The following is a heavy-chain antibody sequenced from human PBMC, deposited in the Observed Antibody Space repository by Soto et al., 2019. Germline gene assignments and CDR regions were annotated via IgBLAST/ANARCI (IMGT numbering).Heavy chain of an antibody. Sequence: GGSLRLSCTASGITFTNYAVSWVRPAPGKGLEWVSGISASGANTFYADSVKGRFAISRDSAKSTLYLEMFSLRSEDTAVYYCARDPGGYPLGYFNVWGQGTMVTVSS. D-gene: IGHD2-8*02. J-gene: IGHJ3*01. V-gene: IGHV3-23*01. CDR3: ARDPGGYPLGYFNV. CDR2: ISASGANT. CDR1: GITFTNYA.